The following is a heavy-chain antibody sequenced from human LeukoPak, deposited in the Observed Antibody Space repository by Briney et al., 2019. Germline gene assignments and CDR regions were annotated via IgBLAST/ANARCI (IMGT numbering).Heavy chain of an antibody. CDR1: GFTFSSYS. D-gene: IGHD1-1*01. CDR3: AGGTGPRSNNWFDP. Sequence: TGGSLRLSCAASGFTFSSYSMNWVRQAPGKGLEWVSFISSSSDYIYYADSVKGRFTISRDNAKNSLYLQMNSLRAEDTAVYYCAGGTGPRSNNWFDPWGQGTLVTVSS. J-gene: IGHJ5*02. CDR2: ISSSSDYI. V-gene: IGHV3-21*01.